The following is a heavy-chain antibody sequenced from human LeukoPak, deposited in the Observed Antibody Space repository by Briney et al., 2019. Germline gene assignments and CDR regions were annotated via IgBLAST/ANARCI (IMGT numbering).Heavy chain of an antibody. V-gene: IGHV3-23*01. CDR3: AKATTTSPRNFDY. J-gene: IGHJ4*02. D-gene: IGHD2/OR15-2a*01. CDR1: GFTFSSYA. CDR2: ISASGGST. Sequence: GGSLRLSCAASGFTFSSYAMSWVRQAPGKGLEWVSGISASGGSTYYADSVKGRFTISRDNSKNTLYLQMNSLRAEDTAVYYCAKATTTSPRNFDYWGQGTLVTVPS.